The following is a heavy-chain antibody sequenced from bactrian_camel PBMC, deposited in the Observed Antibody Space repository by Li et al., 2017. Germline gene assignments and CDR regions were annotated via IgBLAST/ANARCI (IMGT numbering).Heavy chain of an antibody. V-gene: IGHV3S53*01. CDR2: IRSDGHT. D-gene: IGHD4*01. CDR1: GSTGNMYC. J-gene: IGHJ6*01. CDR3: VRDYKSGDYRDDFGY. Sequence: VQLVESGGGSVQAGGSLTLSCAASGSTGNMYCMGWFRQAPGNECELVSFIRSDGHTHYADSVKGRFTISQDTAKNSVYLHMTSLKPEDTGVYYCVRDYKSGDYRDDFGYWGQGTQVTVS.